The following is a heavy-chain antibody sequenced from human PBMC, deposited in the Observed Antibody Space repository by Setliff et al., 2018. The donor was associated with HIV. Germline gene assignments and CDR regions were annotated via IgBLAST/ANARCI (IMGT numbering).Heavy chain of an antibody. J-gene: IGHJ4*02. D-gene: IGHD2-8*02. V-gene: IGHV2-5*01. CDR3: AHNRDHTGPYFYDY. CDR2: NYWNDDK. CDR1: GFSLTTSGVG. Sequence: SGPTLVNPTQTLTLTCTFSGFSLTTSGVGVGWIRQPPGEALEWLALNYWNDDKRYNPSPQSRLTVTKDTSKNQVVLTMTNMDPVDTATYYCAHNRDHTGPYFYDYWGQGTRVTV.